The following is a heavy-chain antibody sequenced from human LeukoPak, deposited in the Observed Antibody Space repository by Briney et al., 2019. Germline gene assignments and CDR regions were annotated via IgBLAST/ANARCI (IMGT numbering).Heavy chain of an antibody. Sequence: SETLPLTCAVYGGSSSGYYWSWVRQPPGKGLEWIGEINRSGGINYNPSLKSRVTISIDPSKNQISLKLRSVTAADTAVYYCARGLESGHDGPLDYWGQGTLVTVSS. CDR2: INRSGGI. D-gene: IGHD5-12*01. J-gene: IGHJ4*02. V-gene: IGHV4-34*01. CDR3: ARGLESGHDGPLDY. CDR1: GGSSSGYY.